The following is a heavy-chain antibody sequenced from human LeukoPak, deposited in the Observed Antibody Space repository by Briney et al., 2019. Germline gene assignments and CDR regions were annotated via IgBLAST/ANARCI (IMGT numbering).Heavy chain of an antibody. J-gene: IGHJ4*02. V-gene: IGHV3-23*01. Sequence: QPGGSLRLSCGASGFTFSSYAMSWVRQAPGKGLEWVSAIGSGTYYADSVKGRFTISRDNSKNTLYLQMNSLSAEDTAVYYCAKVLAYYFDYWGQGTLVTVSS. CDR3: AKVLAYYFDY. CDR1: GFTFSSYA. CDR2: IGSGT.